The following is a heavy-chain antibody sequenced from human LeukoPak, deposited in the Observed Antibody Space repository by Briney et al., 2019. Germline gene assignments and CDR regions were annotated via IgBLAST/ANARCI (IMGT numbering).Heavy chain of an antibody. CDR1: GFTFSSYS. CDR2: ISSSSSYI. D-gene: IGHD2-2*02. Sequence: GGSLRLSCAASGFTFSSYSMNWVRQAPGKGLEWVSSISSSSSYIYYADSVKGRFTISKDNSKNTLFLQMNGLTAEDTAVYYCAKDTRSCTSSACYTVTTYYFDSWGQGTQVTVSS. V-gene: IGHV3-21*04. CDR3: AKDTRSCTSSACYTVTTYYFDS. J-gene: IGHJ4*02.